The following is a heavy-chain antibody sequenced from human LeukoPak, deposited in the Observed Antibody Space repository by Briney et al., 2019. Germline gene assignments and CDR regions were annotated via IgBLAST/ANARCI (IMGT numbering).Heavy chain of an antibody. V-gene: IGHV1-18*01. CDR2: ISIYNGNT. Sequence: ASVKVSCKASGYTFTNYGISWVRQAPGQGLEWMGWISIYNGNTDYAQKLRGRVTMTTDTSTSTAYMELRSLGSDDTAVYYCARTTYDFWSSYYMPDDPWGQGTLVTVSS. CDR3: ARTTYDFWSSYYMPDDP. J-gene: IGHJ5*02. D-gene: IGHD3-3*01. CDR1: GYTFTNYG.